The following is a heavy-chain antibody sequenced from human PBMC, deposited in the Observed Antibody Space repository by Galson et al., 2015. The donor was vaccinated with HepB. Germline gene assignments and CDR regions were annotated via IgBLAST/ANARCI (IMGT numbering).Heavy chain of an antibody. V-gene: IGHV3-30*18. Sequence: SLRLSCAASGFTFSSYGMHWVRQAPGKGLEWVAVISYDGSNKYYADSVKGRFTISRDNSKNTLYLQMNSLRAEDTAVYYCAKDLRHYIVVVTAEYGMDVWGQGTTVTVSS. CDR1: GFTFSSYG. J-gene: IGHJ6*02. CDR2: ISYDGSNK. CDR3: AKDLRHYIVVVTAEYGMDV. D-gene: IGHD2-21*02.